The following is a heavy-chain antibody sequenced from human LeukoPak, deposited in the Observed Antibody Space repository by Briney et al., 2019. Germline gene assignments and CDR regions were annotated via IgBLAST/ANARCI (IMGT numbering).Heavy chain of an antibody. CDR1: GYTFINFA. D-gene: IGHD6-13*01. J-gene: IGHJ4*02. V-gene: IGHV1-3*01. CDR3: ARGPRAAADDY. Sequence: GASVKVSRKASGYTFINFAINWGRQAPGQRPEWMGWINAGNGNTKYSQKFQGRVTITRDTSASTAYMELSSLTSEDTAVYYCARGPRAAADDYWGQGTLVTVSS. CDR2: INAGNGNT.